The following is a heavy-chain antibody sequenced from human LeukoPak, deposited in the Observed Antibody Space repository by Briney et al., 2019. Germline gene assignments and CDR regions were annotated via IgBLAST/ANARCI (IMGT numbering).Heavy chain of an antibody. Sequence: ASVKVSCKASGYTFTTYAMHWVRQAPGQRLEWMGWINAGNGNTKYSEKFQGRVTISRDTSASTAYMELSSLRSEDTAVYYCARDLRGYSYGCFDYWGQGTLVTVSS. CDR3: ARDLRGYSYGCFDY. J-gene: IGHJ4*02. D-gene: IGHD5-18*01. CDR2: INAGNGNT. CDR1: GYTFTTYA. V-gene: IGHV1-3*01.